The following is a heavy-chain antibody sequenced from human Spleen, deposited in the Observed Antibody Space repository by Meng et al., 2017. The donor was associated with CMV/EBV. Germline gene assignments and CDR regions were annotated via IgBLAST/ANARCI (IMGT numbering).Heavy chain of an antibody. V-gene: IGHV3-23*01. D-gene: IGHD6-13*01. CDR3: ARDAGGMDV. CDR2: ISGSGGST. J-gene: IGHJ6*02. Sequence: GESLKISCAASGFTFSSYAMSWVRQAPGKGLEWVSAISGSGGSTYYADSVKGRFTISRDNSKNTLYLQMNSLRAEDTAVYYCARDAGGMDVWGQGTTVTVSS. CDR1: GFTFSSYA.